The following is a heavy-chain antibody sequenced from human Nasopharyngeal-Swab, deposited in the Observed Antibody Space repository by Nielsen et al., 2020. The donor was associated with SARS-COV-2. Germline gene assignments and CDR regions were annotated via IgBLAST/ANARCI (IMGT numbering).Heavy chain of an antibody. CDR1: GYTLTELS. V-gene: IGHV1-24*01. D-gene: IGHD3-9*01. J-gene: IGHJ4*02. CDR3: ARGPGFDWLFQFDY. Sequence: ASVKVSCKVSGYTLTELSMHWVRQAPGKGLEWMGGFDPEDGETIYAQKFQGRVTMTEDTSTDTAYMELSSLRSEDTAVYYCARGPGFDWLFQFDYWGQGTLVTVSS. CDR2: FDPEDGET.